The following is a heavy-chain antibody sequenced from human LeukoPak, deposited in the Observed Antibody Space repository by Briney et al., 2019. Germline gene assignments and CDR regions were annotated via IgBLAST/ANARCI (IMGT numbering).Heavy chain of an antibody. CDR1: GGSISSYY. D-gene: IGHD3-10*01. V-gene: IGHV4-59*12. CDR2: IYYSGST. Sequence: ETLSLTCTVSGGSISSYYWSWIRQPPGKGLEWIGYIYYSGSTNYNPSLKSRVTISVDTSKNQFSLKLSSVTAADTAVYYCARVLRLLWFGDRCWFDPWGQGTLVTVSS. J-gene: IGHJ5*02. CDR3: ARVLRLLWFGDRCWFDP.